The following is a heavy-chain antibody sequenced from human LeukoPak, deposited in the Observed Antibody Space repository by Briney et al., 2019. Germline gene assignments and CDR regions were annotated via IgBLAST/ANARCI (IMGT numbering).Heavy chain of an antibody. Sequence: SQTLSLTCTVSGGSFRRGDYYWSWIRQPPGKGLEWIGYIYHSGSTHYNPSLKSRVTISLDTSKNQFSLKLTSVTAADTAVYYCARGTNSYGPLGYWGQGTLVSVSS. J-gene: IGHJ4*02. D-gene: IGHD3-10*01. CDR2: IYHSGST. CDR3: ARGTNSYGPLGY. V-gene: IGHV4-30-4*01. CDR1: GGSFRRGDYY.